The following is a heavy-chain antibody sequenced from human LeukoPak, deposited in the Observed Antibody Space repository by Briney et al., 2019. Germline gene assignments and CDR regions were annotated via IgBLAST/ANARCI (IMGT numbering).Heavy chain of an antibody. D-gene: IGHD3-10*01. Sequence: SEALSLTCTVSGGSISSYYWSWIRQPPGKGLEWIGYIYYSGSTNYNPSLKSRVTISVDTSKNQFSLKLSSVTAADTAVYYCARGRSYYGSGIQWFDPWGQGTLVTVSS. V-gene: IGHV4-59*01. J-gene: IGHJ5*02. CDR1: GGSISSYY. CDR2: IYYSGST. CDR3: ARGRSYYGSGIQWFDP.